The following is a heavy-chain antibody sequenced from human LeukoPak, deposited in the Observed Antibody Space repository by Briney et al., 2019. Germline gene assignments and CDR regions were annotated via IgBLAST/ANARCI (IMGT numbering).Heavy chain of an antibody. J-gene: IGHJ4*02. CDR3: ARRELAGSTAYFDY. Sequence: VASVKVSCKASGYTFTSYYIHWVRQAPGQGLEWMGLINPSGGSTNYAQDFQGRVTMTRDTSTSTVYMELSSLRSEDTAVYYCARRELAGSTAYFDYWGQGTLVTVSS. D-gene: IGHD1-26*01. CDR2: INPSGGST. V-gene: IGHV1-46*01. CDR1: GYTFTSYY.